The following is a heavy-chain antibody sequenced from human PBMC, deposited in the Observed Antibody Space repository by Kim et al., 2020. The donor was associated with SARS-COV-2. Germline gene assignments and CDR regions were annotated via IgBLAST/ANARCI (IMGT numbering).Heavy chain of an antibody. CDR3: ARDILEPLYYYYGMDV. Sequence: KFEGRVTITRDTSARTAYMELGSLRSEDTAVYYCARDILEPLYYYYGMDVWGQGTTVTVSS. D-gene: IGHD1-1*01. J-gene: IGHJ6*02. V-gene: IGHV1-3*01.